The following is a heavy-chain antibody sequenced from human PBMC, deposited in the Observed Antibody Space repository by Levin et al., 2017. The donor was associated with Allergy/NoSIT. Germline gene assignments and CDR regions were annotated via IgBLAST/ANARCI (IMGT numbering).Heavy chain of an antibody. CDR1: GFTFSNAW. D-gene: IGHD3-3*01. V-gene: IGHV3-15*01. CDR2: IKSKTDGGTT. CDR3: TTLRFLEWLLPFDY. J-gene: IGHJ4*02. Sequence: GGSLRLSCAASGFTFSNAWMSWVRQAPGKGLEWVGRIKSKTDGGTTDYAAPVKGRFTISRDDSKNTLYLQMNSLKTEDTAVYYCTTLRFLEWLLPFDYWGQGTLVTVSS.